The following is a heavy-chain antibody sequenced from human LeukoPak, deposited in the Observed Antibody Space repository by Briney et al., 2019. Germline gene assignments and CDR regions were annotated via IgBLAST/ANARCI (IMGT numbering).Heavy chain of an antibody. J-gene: IGHJ4*02. V-gene: IGHV3-11*06. D-gene: IGHD6-6*01. Sequence: GGSLRLSCAASGFTFNNYHMSWIRQAPGKGLEWVSYISSSSIYTNYADSVKGRFTISRDNAKNSPYLQMNSLRVEDTAVYYCARDSSHLDSSSSLNLDYWGQGTLVTVST. CDR2: ISSSSIYT. CDR1: GFTFNNYH. CDR3: ARDSSHLDSSSSLNLDY.